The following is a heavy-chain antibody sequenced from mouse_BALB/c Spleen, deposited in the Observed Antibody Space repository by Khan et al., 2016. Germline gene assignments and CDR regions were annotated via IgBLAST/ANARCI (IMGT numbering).Heavy chain of an antibody. CDR1: GYTFTSYW. J-gene: IGHJ3*01. CDR3: AICAPSFSS. V-gene: IGHV1-7*01. CDR2: INPTTVYT. D-gene: IGHD6-1*01. Sequence: QVQLQPSGAELAKPGASVKMSCKASGYTFTSYWVHWVKQRPGQGLEWIGYINPTTVYTEYNQKFKDKATLTADKSSSTAYMQLSSLTSEDSAVXFCAICAPSFSSWAHGTLFPVSA.